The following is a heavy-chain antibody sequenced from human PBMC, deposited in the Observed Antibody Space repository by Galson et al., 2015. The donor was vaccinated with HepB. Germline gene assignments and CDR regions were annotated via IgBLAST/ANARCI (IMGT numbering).Heavy chain of an antibody. J-gene: IGHJ6*03. CDR2: INAGNGNT. CDR3: AREGPGHGGAKQLVYNYYYMDV. Sequence: SVKVSCKASGYTFTSYAMHWVRQAPGQRLEWMGWINAGNGNTKYSQKFQGRVTITRDTSASTAYMELSSLRSEDTAVYYCAREGPGHGGAKQLVYNYYYMDVWGKGTTVTVSS. D-gene: IGHD6-6*01. CDR1: GYTFTSYA. V-gene: IGHV1-3*01.